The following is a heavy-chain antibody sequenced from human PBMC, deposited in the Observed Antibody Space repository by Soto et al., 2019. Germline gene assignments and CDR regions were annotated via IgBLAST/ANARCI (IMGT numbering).Heavy chain of an antibody. Sequence: EVQLLESGGGLVQPGGSLRLSCAASGLTFTSYVINWVRQAPGKGLEWVSAISGTGGSTYYADSVKGRITISRDNSKNTLYLQMNSLRAEDTAVYYCAKARGRYDFWSGFDYWGQGTLVTVSS. J-gene: IGHJ4*02. CDR3: AKARGRYDFWSGFDY. CDR1: GLTFTSYV. CDR2: ISGTGGST. V-gene: IGHV3-23*01. D-gene: IGHD3-3*01.